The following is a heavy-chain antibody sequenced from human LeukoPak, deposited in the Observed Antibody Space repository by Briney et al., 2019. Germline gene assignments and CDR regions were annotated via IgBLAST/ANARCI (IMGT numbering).Heavy chain of an antibody. CDR3: ARGGYCSGGSCFPRSDDAFDI. Sequence: GGPLRLSCAASGFTFSSYGMHWVRQAPGKGLEWVAVIWYDGSNTYYADSVKGRFTLSRDNSKNTLYLQMNSLRAEDTAVYYCARGGYCSGGSCFPRSDDAFDIWGQGTMVTVSS. CDR2: IWYDGSNT. V-gene: IGHV3-33*01. D-gene: IGHD2-15*01. CDR1: GFTFSSYG. J-gene: IGHJ3*02.